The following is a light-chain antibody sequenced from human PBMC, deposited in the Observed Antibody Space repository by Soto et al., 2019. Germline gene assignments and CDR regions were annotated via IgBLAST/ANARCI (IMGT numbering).Light chain of an antibody. V-gene: IGLV1-40*01. CDR2: GNY. Sequence: QSVLTQPPSVSGAPGQRVTISCTGSSSDIGAGYDVHWYQQVPGTAPKLLIFGNYNRPSGVPGRFSGSKSDTSASLAITGLQAEDEADYYCQSYDTGLSGAVFGGGTQLTVL. CDR3: QSYDTGLSGAV. J-gene: IGLJ3*02. CDR1: SSDIGAGYD.